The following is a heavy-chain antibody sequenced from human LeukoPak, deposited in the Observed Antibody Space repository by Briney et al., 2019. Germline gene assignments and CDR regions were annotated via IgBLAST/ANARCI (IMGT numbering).Heavy chain of an antibody. Sequence: GGSLRLSCAASGFDFSSNWMHWVRHAPGQGLVWVSRIKGDGISTNYADSVKGRFTISRDIAKNTLYLQMNSLRAEDTGVYYCAKAPFGTIDYGGGGTRAPVSS. J-gene: IGHJ4*02. CDR3: AKAPFGTIDY. D-gene: IGHD3-16*01. CDR2: IKGDGIST. V-gene: IGHV3-74*01. CDR1: GFDFSSNW.